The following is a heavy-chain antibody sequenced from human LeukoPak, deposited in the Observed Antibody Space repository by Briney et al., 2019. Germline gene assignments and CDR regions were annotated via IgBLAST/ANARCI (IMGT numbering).Heavy chain of an antibody. CDR3: AQDRFCSSDSCSFGTTWFDP. J-gene: IGHJ5*02. V-gene: IGHV3-30*02. CDR2: IRYDGSDP. CDR1: GFFFSDYG. Sequence: PGGSLRLSCAPCGFFFSDYGIHWVRQAPGKGLEGVAFIRYDGSDPNYPDSVKGRFTISRDNSKNMVQLQMNSLRVEDTAVYYCAQDRFCSSDSCSFGTTWFDPWGQGTLVTVSS. D-gene: IGHD2-2*01.